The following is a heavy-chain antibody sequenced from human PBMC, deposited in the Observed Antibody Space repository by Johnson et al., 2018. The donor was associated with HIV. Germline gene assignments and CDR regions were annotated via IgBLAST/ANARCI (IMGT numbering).Heavy chain of an antibody. D-gene: IGHD3-9*01. Sequence: VQLVESGGGLVQPGRSLRLPCAASGFTFDDYGMSWVRQVPGKGLEWVSGINWNGGSTGYADSVMGRFTISRDNAKNSLYLQMNSLRAEDTALYYCARVRYYDILTGPDAFDIWGQGTMVTVSS. J-gene: IGHJ3*02. CDR1: GFTFDDYG. CDR2: INWNGGST. V-gene: IGHV3-20*04. CDR3: ARVRYYDILTGPDAFDI.